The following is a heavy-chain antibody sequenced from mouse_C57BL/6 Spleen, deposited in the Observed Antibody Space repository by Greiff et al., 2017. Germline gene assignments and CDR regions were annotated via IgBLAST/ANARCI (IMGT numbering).Heavy chain of an antibody. Sequence: QVQLQQPGAELVRPGSSVKLSCKASGYTFTSYWMHWVKQRPIQGLEWIGNIDPSDSETHYNQKFKDKATLTVDKSSSTAYMQLSSLTSEDSAVYYSASSYYGSRGYFDVWGTGTTVTVSS. J-gene: IGHJ1*03. V-gene: IGHV1-52*01. CDR3: ASSYYGSRGYFDV. CDR2: IDPSDSET. CDR1: GYTFTSYW. D-gene: IGHD1-1*01.